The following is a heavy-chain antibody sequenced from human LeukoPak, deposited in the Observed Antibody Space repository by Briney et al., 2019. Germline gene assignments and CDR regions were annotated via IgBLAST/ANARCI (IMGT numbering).Heavy chain of an antibody. CDR1: GYSFSSYW. D-gene: IGHD1-26*01. V-gene: IGHV5-51*01. J-gene: IGHJ3*02. CDR3: ARPPYSGSYSLKAFDI. CDR2: IYPGDSET. Sequence: GESLQISCKASGYSFSSYWIGWVRQMPGKGLEWMGIIYPGDSETRYSPSFQGQVTISADKSISTAYLQWSSLKASDTAMCYCARPPYSGSYSLKAFDIWGQGTMVTVSS.